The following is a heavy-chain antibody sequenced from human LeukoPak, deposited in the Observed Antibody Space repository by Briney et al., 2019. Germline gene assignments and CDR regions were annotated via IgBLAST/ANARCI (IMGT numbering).Heavy chain of an antibody. D-gene: IGHD3-16*01. Sequence: ASVKVSCKASGYTFTGYYIHWVRQAPGQGLEWMGWINPNSGGTNYAQQFQGWVTMTRDTSISTAYMELSSLRSNDTAVYYCARDIRGGGIPFDYWGQGTLVTVSS. V-gene: IGHV1-2*04. CDR1: GYTFTGYY. CDR2: INPNSGGT. CDR3: ARDIRGGGIPFDY. J-gene: IGHJ4*01.